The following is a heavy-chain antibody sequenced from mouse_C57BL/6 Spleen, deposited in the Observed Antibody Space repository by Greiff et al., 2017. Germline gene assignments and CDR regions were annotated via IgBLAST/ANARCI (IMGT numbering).Heavy chain of an antibody. V-gene: IGHV5-4*01. J-gene: IGHJ3*01. Sequence: EVHLVESGGGLVKPGGSLKLSCAASGFTFSSYAMSWVRQTPEKRLEWVATISDGGSYTYYPDNVKGRFTISRDNAKHNLYLQMSHLKSEDTAMYYCARGGYGFAYWGQGTLVTVSA. CDR3: ARGGYGFAY. D-gene: IGHD1-1*01. CDR1: GFTFSSYA. CDR2: ISDGGSYT.